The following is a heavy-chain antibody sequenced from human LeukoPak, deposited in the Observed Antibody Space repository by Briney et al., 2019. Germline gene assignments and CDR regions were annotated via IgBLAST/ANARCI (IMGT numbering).Heavy chain of an antibody. Sequence: GGSLRLSCAASGFTFSSYSMNWVRQAPGKGLEWVSSISSSSSYIYYADSVKGRFTISRDNAKNSLYLQMNSLRAEDTAVYYCARADWDTAMIDYWGEGTLVTVSS. CDR2: ISSSSSYI. V-gene: IGHV3-21*01. CDR1: GFTFSSYS. J-gene: IGHJ4*02. CDR3: ARADWDTAMIDY. D-gene: IGHD5-18*01.